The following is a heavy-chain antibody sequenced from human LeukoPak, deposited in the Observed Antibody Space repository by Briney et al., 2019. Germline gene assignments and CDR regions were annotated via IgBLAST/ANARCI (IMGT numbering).Heavy chain of an antibody. CDR1: SGSISTSNYY. D-gene: IGHD6-13*01. J-gene: IGHJ6*03. Sequence: NPSETLSLTCTVSSGSISTSNYYWGWVRQPPGKALEWIGNIFYSGSTYYSPSLKSRVTISVDTSKNQFSLKLSSVTAADTAVYYCARIAAAAGRYYYYYMDVWGKGTTVTVSS. V-gene: IGHV4-39*07. CDR2: IFYSGST. CDR3: ARIAAAAGRYYYYYMDV.